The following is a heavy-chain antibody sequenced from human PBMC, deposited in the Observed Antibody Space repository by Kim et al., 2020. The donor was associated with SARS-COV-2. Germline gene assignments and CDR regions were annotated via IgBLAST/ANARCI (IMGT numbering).Heavy chain of an antibody. J-gene: IGHJ4*02. V-gene: IGHV3-30*07. D-gene: IGHD2-2*01. CDR3: ARSDFSSTSCYHGLNY. Sequence: SVKGRLTISRDNSKNTLYLQRNSLRAEDTAVYYCARSDFSSTSCYHGLNYWGQGTLVTVSS.